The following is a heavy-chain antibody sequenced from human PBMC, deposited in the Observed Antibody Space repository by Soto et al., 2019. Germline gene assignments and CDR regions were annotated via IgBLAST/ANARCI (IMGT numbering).Heavy chain of an antibody. CDR2: FDPEDGET. Sequence: ASVKASCKVSGYTLTELSMHWVRQAPGKGLEWMGGFDPEDGETIYAQKFQGRVTMTEDTSTDTAYMELSSLRSEDTAVYYCATVGFNFPFYYGDYVDYWGQGTLVTVSS. CDR3: ATVGFNFPFYYGDYVDY. V-gene: IGHV1-24*01. J-gene: IGHJ4*02. D-gene: IGHD3-22*01. CDR1: GYTLTELS.